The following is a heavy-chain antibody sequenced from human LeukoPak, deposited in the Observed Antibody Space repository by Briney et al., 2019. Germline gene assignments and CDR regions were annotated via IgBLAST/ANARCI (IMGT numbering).Heavy chain of an antibody. D-gene: IGHD1-26*01. CDR1: GGTFSSYA. J-gene: IGHJ6*02. CDR2: IIPIFGTA. Sequence: ASVKVSCKASGGTFSSYAISWVRQAPGQGLEWMGGIIPIFGTANYAQKFQGRVTITADEPTSTAYMELSSLRSEDTAVYYCAGIGSYYSDYYYGMDVWGQGTTVTVSS. CDR3: AGIGSYYSDYYYGMDV. V-gene: IGHV1-69*13.